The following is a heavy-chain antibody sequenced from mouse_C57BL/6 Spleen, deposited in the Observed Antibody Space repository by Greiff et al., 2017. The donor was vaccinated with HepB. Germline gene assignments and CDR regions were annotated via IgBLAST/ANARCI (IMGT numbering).Heavy chain of an antibody. V-gene: IGHV2-5*01. CDR3: AKGYDYDEDYAMDY. CDR2: IWRGGST. CDR1: GFSLTSYG. D-gene: IGHD2-4*01. Sequence: QVQLKESGPGLVQPSQSLSITCTVSGFSLTSYGVHWVRQSPGKGLEWLGVIWRGGSTDYNAAFMSRLSITKDNSKSQVFFKMNSLQADDTAIYYCAKGYDYDEDYAMDYWGQGTSVTVSS. J-gene: IGHJ4*01.